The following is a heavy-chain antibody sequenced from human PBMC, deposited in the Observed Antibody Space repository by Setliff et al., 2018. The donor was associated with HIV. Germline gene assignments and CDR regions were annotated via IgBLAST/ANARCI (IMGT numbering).Heavy chain of an antibody. J-gene: IGHJ4*02. CDR2: INHSGST. D-gene: IGHD6-19*01. V-gene: IGHV4-34*01. Sequence: SETLSLTCTVSGGSISSYYWSWIRQPPGKGLEWIGEINHSGSTHYNPSLKSRFTISVDTSKNQFSLKLSSVTAADTAIYFCARQFRYPNRAVAGVDYWGQGTLVTVSS. CDR3: ARQFRYPNRAVAGVDY. CDR1: GGSISSYY.